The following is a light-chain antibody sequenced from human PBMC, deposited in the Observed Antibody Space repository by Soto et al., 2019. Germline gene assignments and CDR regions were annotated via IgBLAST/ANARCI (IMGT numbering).Light chain of an antibody. Sequence: EIVLTQSPGILSLSPGERATLSCRASQTVVSPYLAWYQQKPGQTPRLLIYGISTRAAGIADRFSGSGSGTDFTLTISRLEPEDFAVYYCALYGSSPRTFSQGTKVDTK. CDR2: GIS. CDR1: QTVVSPY. CDR3: ALYGSSPRT. J-gene: IGKJ1*01. V-gene: IGKV3-20*01.